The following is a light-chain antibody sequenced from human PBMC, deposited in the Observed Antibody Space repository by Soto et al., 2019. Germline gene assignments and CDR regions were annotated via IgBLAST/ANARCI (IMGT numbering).Light chain of an antibody. Sequence: DFQMTQIPSTLSASVGDRVTITCRASQSIGTLLAWYQQKPGKAPNLLIFDASTLESGVPSRFSGSGSGTEFTLTISSVRPDDSATYYCQQYNRFLWTFGQGTKVDIK. J-gene: IGKJ1*01. CDR2: DAS. V-gene: IGKV1-5*01. CDR1: QSIGTL. CDR3: QQYNRFLWT.